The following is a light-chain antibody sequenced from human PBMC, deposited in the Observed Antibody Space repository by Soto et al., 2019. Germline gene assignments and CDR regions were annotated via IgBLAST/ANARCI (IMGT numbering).Light chain of an antibody. Sequence: EIVLTQSPGTLSLSPGETATLSCRASQTVDSRSLAWYQQKPGQAPRLLLFGPSGRAAGIPDRLSGSVSGIDYTLTINRLEPEDFAGYYCQQYGSSPWTFGQGTRVEIK. CDR3: QQYGSSPWT. J-gene: IGKJ1*01. CDR2: GPS. V-gene: IGKV3-20*01. CDR1: QTVDSRS.